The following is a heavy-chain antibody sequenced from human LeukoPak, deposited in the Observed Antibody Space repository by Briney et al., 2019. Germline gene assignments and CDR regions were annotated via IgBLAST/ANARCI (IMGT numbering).Heavy chain of an antibody. CDR2: MNGNGGRI. CDR1: GFTFSSYG. CDR3: ARETRVRWTDY. V-gene: IGHV3-23*01. J-gene: IGHJ4*02. Sequence: PGGTLRLSCAASGFTFSSYGMAWVRQAPGKGLEWVSGMNGNGGRIYYADSVKGRFTISRDNSKNTLYLQMNSLRAEDTAVYYCARETRVRWTDYWGQGILVTVSS. D-gene: IGHD5-24*01.